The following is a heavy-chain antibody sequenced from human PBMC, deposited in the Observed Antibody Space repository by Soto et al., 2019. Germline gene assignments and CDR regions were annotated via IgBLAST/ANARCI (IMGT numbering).Heavy chain of an antibody. CDR2: LRSSNYA. Sequence: EVQLVESGGGLVKPGGSLRLSCVGSGFTFSSYIVTWVRQAPGKGLEWVSSLRSSNYAQYIDSVKGRFTVSRDNARNSLFLQMNSLRVDDTAVYYCARLTGKFDFDPWGQGTLVTVSS. J-gene: IGHJ5*02. D-gene: IGHD3-10*01. V-gene: IGHV3-21*01. CDR1: GFTFSSYI. CDR3: ARLTGKFDFDP.